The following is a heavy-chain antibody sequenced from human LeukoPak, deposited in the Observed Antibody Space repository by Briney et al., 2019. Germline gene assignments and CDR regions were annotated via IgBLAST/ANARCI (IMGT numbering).Heavy chain of an antibody. CDR2: IYYSGST. Sequence: SSETLSLTCTVSGGSISSGSYCWSWIRQPAGKGLEWIGHIYYSGSTNYNPSLKSRVTISVDTPKNQFSLKLSSVTAADTAVYYCARETSQKGAHYMDVWGKGTTITISS. V-gene: IGHV4-61*10. J-gene: IGHJ6*03. D-gene: IGHD3-16*01. CDR1: GGSISSGSYC. CDR3: ARETSQKGAHYMDV.